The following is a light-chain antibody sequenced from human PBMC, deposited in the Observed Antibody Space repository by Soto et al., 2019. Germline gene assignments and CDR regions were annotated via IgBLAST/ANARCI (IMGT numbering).Light chain of an antibody. J-gene: IGKJ5*01. CDR2: GAS. CDR1: QTVSSSQ. CDR3: QHYGGSPLN. V-gene: IGKV3-20*01. Sequence: VSTQAPGTLPSPSGPLATVSGRARQTVSSSQLAWYQQKPGQAPRLLVYGASSRATGIPDRFSGSVSGTDFTLAISRLEPEDFAVYYCQHYGGSPLNFGQGTRLEIK.